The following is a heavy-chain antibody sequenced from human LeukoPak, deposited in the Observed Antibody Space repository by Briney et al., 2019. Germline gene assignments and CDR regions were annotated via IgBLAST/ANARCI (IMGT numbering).Heavy chain of an antibody. CDR3: ARDNSVEDTAWWFDP. CDR2: MSPDSGYT. Sequence: ASVKVSCKASGYTFTSYDITWVRQATGQGLEWMGWMSPDSGYTGYAQTFQGRVTLTRNTSVSTAFMELSSLRSEDTAVYYCARDNSVEDTAWWFDPWGQGTLVTVSS. V-gene: IGHV1-8*01. D-gene: IGHD4-23*01. J-gene: IGHJ5*02. CDR1: GYTFTSYD.